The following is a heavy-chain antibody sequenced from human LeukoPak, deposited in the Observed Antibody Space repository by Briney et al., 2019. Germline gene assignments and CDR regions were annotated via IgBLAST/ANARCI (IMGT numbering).Heavy chain of an antibody. V-gene: IGHV3-7*01. J-gene: IGHJ6*03. Sequence: GGSLRLSCAASGFTFSSYWMSWVRQAPGKGLEWVANIKQDGSEKYYVDSVKGRFTISRDNAKNSLYLQMNSLRAEDTAVYYCTGQSNDYGGNSDYYYYMDVWGKGTTVAVSS. CDR3: TGQSNDYGGNSDYYYYMDV. D-gene: IGHD4-23*01. CDR1: GFTFSSYW. CDR2: IKQDGSEK.